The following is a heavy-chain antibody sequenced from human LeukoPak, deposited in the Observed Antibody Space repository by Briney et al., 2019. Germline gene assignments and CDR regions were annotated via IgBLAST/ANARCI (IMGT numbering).Heavy chain of an antibody. CDR3: ASAGLTYGSGSYFVY. V-gene: IGHV3-20*04. D-gene: IGHD3-10*01. J-gene: IGHJ4*02. CDR1: GFPFDDYG. CDR2: INWNGGST. Sequence: GGSLRLSCAASGFPFDDYGMTWVRQAPGKGLEWVSGINWNGGSTGYADSVKGRFTISRDNAKNSLYLQMNSLRAEDTALYCCASAGLTYGSGSYFVYWGQGTLVTVSA.